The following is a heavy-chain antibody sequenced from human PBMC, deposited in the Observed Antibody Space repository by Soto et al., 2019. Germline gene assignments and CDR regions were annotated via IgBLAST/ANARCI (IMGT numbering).Heavy chain of an antibody. CDR1: GYTFTGYY. V-gene: IGHV1-2*04. CDR2: INPNSGGT. J-gene: IGHJ6*02. Sequence: ASVKVSCKASGYTFTGYYMHWVRQAPGQGLEWMGWINPNSGGTNYAQKFQGWVTMTRDTSISTAYMELSRLRSDDTAVYYCARAFIHYYYGMDVWGQGTTVTVSS. CDR3: ARAFIHYYYGMDV.